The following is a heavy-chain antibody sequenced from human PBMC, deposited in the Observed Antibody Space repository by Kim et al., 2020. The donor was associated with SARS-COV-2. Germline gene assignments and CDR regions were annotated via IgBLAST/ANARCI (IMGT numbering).Heavy chain of an antibody. CDR2: INPNSGGT. CDR3: ASWAGSAGTEAQWLVRAHP. D-gene: IGHD6-19*01. J-gene: IGHJ5*02. Sequence: ASVKVSCKASGYTFTCYYMHWVRQAPGQGLEWMGRINPNSGGTNYAQKFQGRVTMTRDTSISTAYMELSRLRSDDTAVYYCASWAGSAGTEAQWLVRAHPWGQGTLVTVSS. CDR1: GYTFTCYY. V-gene: IGHV1-2*06.